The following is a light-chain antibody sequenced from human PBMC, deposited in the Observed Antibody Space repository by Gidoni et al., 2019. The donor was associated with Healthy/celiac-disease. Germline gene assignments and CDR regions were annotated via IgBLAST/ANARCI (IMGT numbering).Light chain of an antibody. Sequence: QSALTQPASGQSITISCTGTSSDVGGYNYVSWYQQHPGKAPKLMIYDVSNRPSGVSNRFSGSKSGNTASLTISGLQAEDEADYYCSSYTSSSTLDVVFGGGTKLTVL. CDR3: SSYTSSSTLDVV. J-gene: IGLJ2*01. V-gene: IGLV2-14*03. CDR1: SSDVGGYNY. CDR2: DVS.